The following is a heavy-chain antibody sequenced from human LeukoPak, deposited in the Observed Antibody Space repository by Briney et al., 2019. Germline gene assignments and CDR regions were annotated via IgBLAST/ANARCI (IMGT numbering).Heavy chain of an antibody. CDR3: AREYFYNYYMDV. CDR2: INPSGGST. Sequence: ASVNVSCKASGYTFTSYYIHWVRQAPGQGLEWMGVINPSGGSTTYAQKFQGRVTMTRDTSTSTVYMELSSLRSEDTAIYYCAREYFYNYYMDVWGKGTTVTISS. CDR1: GYTFTSYY. V-gene: IGHV1-46*01. J-gene: IGHJ6*03.